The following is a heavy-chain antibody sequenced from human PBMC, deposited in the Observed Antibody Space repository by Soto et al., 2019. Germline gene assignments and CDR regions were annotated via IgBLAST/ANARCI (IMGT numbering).Heavy chain of an antibody. Sequence: PGGSLRLSCAASGFTFSSYAMSWVRQAPGKGLEWVSAISGSGGSTYYADSVKGRFTISRDNSKNTLYLQMNSLRAEDTAVYYCAKVIVATILYYYYGMDVWGQGTTVTVSS. D-gene: IGHD5-12*01. V-gene: IGHV3-23*01. CDR3: AKVIVATILYYYYGMDV. J-gene: IGHJ6*01. CDR2: ISGSGGST. CDR1: GFTFSSYA.